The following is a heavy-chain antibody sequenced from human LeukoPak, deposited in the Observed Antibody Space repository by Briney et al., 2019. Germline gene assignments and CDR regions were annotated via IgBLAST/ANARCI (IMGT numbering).Heavy chain of an antibody. Sequence: ASVKVSCKVSGYTLTELSMHWVRQAPGKGLEWMGGFDPEDGETIYAQKFQGRVTMTEDTSTDTAYMELSSLRSEDTAVYYCATGPMPAAYFDYWGHGTLVTVSS. CDR1: GYTLTELS. CDR3: ATGPMPAAYFDY. J-gene: IGHJ4*01. D-gene: IGHD2-2*01. CDR2: FDPEDGET. V-gene: IGHV1-24*01.